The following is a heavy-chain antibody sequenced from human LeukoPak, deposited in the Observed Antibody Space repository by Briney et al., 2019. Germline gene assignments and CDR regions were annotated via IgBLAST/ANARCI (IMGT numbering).Heavy chain of an antibody. D-gene: IGHD6-13*01. CDR1: GFTFSSHS. CDR2: ISSTRSYV. V-gene: IGHV3-21*06. CDR3: ARDPGIAAAGTVGYFDS. Sequence: GGSLRLSCAASGFTFSSHSMNWVRQAPGKGLEWVSSISSTRSYVFYADSVKGRFTVSRDNAKNSLYLELDSLRAEDTAVYYCARDPGIAAAGTVGYFDSWGQGILVTVSS. J-gene: IGHJ4*02.